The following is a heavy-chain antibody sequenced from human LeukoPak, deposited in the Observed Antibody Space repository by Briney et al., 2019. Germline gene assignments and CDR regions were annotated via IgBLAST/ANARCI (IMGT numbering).Heavy chain of an antibody. J-gene: IGHJ4*02. CDR3: ARTSVRYSGYEQFDY. CDR1: GGSFSGYY. CDR2: IYYSGST. Sequence: SETLSLTCAVYGGSFSGYYWSWIRQPPGKGLEWIGYIYYSGSTYYNPSLKSRVTISVDTSKNQFSLKLSSVTAADTAVYYCARTSVRYSGYEQFDYWGQGTLVTVSS. D-gene: IGHD5-12*01. V-gene: IGHV4-34*09.